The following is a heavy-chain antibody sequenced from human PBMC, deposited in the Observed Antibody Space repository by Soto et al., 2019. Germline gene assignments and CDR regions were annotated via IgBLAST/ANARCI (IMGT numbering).Heavy chain of an antibody. V-gene: IGHV4-4*07. CDR3: ARDGGGYPGDFKHYYYGMDV. D-gene: IGHD3-22*01. Sequence: PSETLSLTCTVSGGSISSYYWSWIRQPAGKGLEWIGRIYTSGSTNYNPSLKSRVTMSVDTSKNQFSLKLSSVTAADTAVYYCARDGGGYPGDFKHYYYGMDVWGQGTTVTVSS. CDR2: IYTSGST. J-gene: IGHJ6*02. CDR1: GGSISSYY.